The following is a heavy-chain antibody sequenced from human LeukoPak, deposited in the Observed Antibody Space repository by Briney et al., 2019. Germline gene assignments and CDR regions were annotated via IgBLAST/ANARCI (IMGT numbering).Heavy chain of an antibody. V-gene: IGHV3-7*04. J-gene: IGHJ4*02. D-gene: IGHD3/OR15-3a*01. CDR2: IKQDGSEE. Sequence: PGGSLRLSCAASGFTFSSYWMTWVRQAPGKGLGWVANIKQDGSEESYVNSVNGRFTISRDNAKNSLYLQMNSLRAEDTAVYYCARDGLGSAFDYWGQGTLVTVSS. CDR1: GFTFSSYW. CDR3: ARDGLGSAFDY.